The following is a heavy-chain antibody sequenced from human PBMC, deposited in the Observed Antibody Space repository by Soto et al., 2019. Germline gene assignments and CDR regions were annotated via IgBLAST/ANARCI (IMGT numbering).Heavy chain of an antibody. CDR2: IYYSGST. CDR1: GGSISSSSYY. J-gene: IGHJ5*02. Sequence: QLQLQESGPGLVKPSETLSLTCTVSGGSISSSSYYWGWIRQPPGKGLEWIGSIYYSGSTYYNPSLKSRVTISVDTSKNQFSLKLSSVTAADTAVYYCARRTARRGQSGSGWFDPWGQGTLVTVSS. CDR3: ARRTARRGQSGSGWFDP. V-gene: IGHV4-39*01. D-gene: IGHD2-15*01.